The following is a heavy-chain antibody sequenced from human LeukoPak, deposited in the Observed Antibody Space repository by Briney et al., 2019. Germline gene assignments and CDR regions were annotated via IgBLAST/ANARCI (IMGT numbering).Heavy chain of an antibody. CDR2: TRNKANSYTT. V-gene: IGHV3-72*01. CDR1: GFTFTNSW. CDR3: ARRVGYSYGFYHYYYMDV. Sequence: GGSLRLSCAASGFTFTNSWMAWVRQAPGKGLGWVGRTRNKANSYTTEYAASVKGRFTISRDDSKNSLYLQMNSLKTEDTAVYYCARRVGYSYGFYHYYYMDVWGKGTTVTVSS. D-gene: IGHD5-18*01. J-gene: IGHJ6*03.